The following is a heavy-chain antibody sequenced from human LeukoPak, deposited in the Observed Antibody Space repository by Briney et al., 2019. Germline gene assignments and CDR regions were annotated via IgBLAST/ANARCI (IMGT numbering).Heavy chain of an antibody. CDR1: GFTFSSYG. V-gene: IGHV3-30*02. J-gene: IGHJ4*02. D-gene: IGHD1-26*01. CDR3: AKPTYSGSFPYFDY. Sequence: GGSLRLSCAASGFTFSSYGMHWVRQAPGKGLEWVAFIRYDGSNKYYADSVKGRFTISRDNSKNTLYLEMNSLRAEDTAVYYCAKPTYSGSFPYFDYWGQGTLVTVSS. CDR2: IRYDGSNK.